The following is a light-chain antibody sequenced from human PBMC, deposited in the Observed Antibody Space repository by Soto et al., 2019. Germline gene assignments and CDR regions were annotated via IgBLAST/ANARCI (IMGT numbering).Light chain of an antibody. Sequence: QSALTQPASVSGSPGQSITISCTGSSDGIGRYNQVSWYQQHPGKAPKVIIYEGSQRPSGVSNRFSGSKSGNTASLTISGLQAEDEADYYCFSYVGSTTYVFGSGTKVTVL. CDR2: EGS. CDR3: FSYVGSTTYV. V-gene: IGLV2-23*01. J-gene: IGLJ1*01. CDR1: SDGIGRYNQ.